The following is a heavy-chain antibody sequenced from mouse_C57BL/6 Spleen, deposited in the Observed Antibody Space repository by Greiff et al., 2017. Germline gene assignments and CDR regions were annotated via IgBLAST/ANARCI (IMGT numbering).Heavy chain of an antibody. Sequence: DVKLQESGAELVRPGASVKLSCTASGFNIKDDYMHWVKQRPEQGLEWIGWIDPENGDTEYASKFQGKATITADTSSNTAYLQLSSLTSEDTAVYYCTTGRIMDYWGQGTSVTVSS. CDR1: GFNIKDDY. CDR2: IDPENGDT. V-gene: IGHV14-4*01. CDR3: TTGRIMDY. J-gene: IGHJ4*01.